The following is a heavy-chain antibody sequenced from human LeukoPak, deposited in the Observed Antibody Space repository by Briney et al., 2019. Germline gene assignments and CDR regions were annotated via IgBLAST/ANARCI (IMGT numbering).Heavy chain of an antibody. V-gene: IGHV3-23*01. CDR1: GFTFSTFA. CDR2: IFPSGGEI. Sequence: GGSLRLSCAASGFTFSTFAMIWVRQPPGKGLEWVSSIFPSGGEIHYADSVRGRFTISRDNSKSTLSLQMNSLRAEDTAVYYCAKERPSGFGETIDYFDYWGQGTLVTVSS. CDR3: AKERPSGFGETIDYFDY. J-gene: IGHJ4*02. D-gene: IGHD3-10*01.